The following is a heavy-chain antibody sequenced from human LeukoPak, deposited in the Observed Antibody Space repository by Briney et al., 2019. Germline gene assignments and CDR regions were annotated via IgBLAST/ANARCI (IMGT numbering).Heavy chain of an antibody. CDR2: IFHDGRT. J-gene: IGHJ4*02. CDR1: GGSITNFY. Sequence: SETLSLTCTVSGGSITNFYWHWIRQSPGKRLEWIGYIFHDGRTFYLTSLKSRVTMSVATSKNQFSLRLTSVTAADTSIYYCARSYYYDTTFDYWGQGTLVTVSS. CDR3: ARSYYYDTTFDY. V-gene: IGHV4-59*01. D-gene: IGHD3-10*01.